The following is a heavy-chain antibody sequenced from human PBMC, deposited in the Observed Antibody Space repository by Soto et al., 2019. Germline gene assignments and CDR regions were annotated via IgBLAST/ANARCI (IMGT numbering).Heavy chain of an antibody. CDR3: ARGLRITGTTRLDP. D-gene: IGHD1-7*01. V-gene: IGHV4-34*01. CDR2: INHSGST. CDR1: GGSFSGYY. Sequence: SETLSLTCAVYGGSFSGYYWSWIRQPPGKGLEWIGEINHSGSTNYNPSLKSRVTISVDTSKNQFSLKLSSVTAADTAVYYCARGLRITGTTRLDPWGQGTLVTVSS. J-gene: IGHJ5*02.